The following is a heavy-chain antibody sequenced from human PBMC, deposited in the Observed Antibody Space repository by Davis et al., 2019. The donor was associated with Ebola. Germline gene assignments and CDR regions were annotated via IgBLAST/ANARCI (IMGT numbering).Heavy chain of an antibody. CDR1: AGSISSGGYY. J-gene: IGHJ6*02. CDR3: ARGQHDLLTGARYAMDG. D-gene: IGHD3-9*01. Sequence: MPSETLSLTCTVSAGSISSGGYYWSWIRQHPGKGLEWIGEIGHTGDTNYNPSLKSRVIISVDTSKNQFSLKLNSVNAADTAMYYCARGQHDLLTGARYAMDGWGRGTTVIVSS. CDR2: IGHTGDT. V-gene: IGHV4-31*03.